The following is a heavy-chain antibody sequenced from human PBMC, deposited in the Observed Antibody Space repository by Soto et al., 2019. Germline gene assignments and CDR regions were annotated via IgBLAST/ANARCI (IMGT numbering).Heavy chain of an antibody. CDR3: ARSGRRYYGMDV. V-gene: IGHV4-28*01. CDR1: GLSVTSYNW. Sequence: PSETLSLTCAVSGLSVTSYNWWGWVRQPPGKGLEWIGYIYYTGTTNYNPSLKSRVTLSLDTSNNQFSLRLNSVTAVDTAVYYCARSGRRYYGMDVWGQGTTVTVSS. J-gene: IGHJ6*02. CDR2: IYYTGTT.